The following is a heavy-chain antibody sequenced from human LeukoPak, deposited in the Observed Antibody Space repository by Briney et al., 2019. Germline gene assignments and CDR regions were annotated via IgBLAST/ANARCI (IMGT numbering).Heavy chain of an antibody. CDR1: GFTFSKHG. V-gene: IGHV3-48*04. CDR2: ISDSSSRI. CDR3: ARGLGPEIRFLEWLEHYYYYMDV. Sequence: GGSLRLSCAASGFTFSKHGMNWVRQAPGKGLEWVSYISDSSSRILYADSVKGRFTISRDNSKNTLYLQMNSLRAEDTAVYYCARGLGPEIRFLEWLEHYYYYMDVWGKGTTVTVSS. J-gene: IGHJ6*03. D-gene: IGHD3-3*01.